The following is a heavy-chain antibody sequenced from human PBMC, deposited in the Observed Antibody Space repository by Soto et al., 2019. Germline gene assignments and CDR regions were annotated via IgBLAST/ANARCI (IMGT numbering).Heavy chain of an antibody. Sequence: SETLSLTCTVSGGSVSSGSYYWSWIRQPPGKGLEWIGYIYYSGSTNYNPSLKSRVTISVDTSKNQFSLKLSSVTAADTAVYYCAREQNYYDSSGYPYWGQGTLVTVSS. CDR2: IYYSGST. J-gene: IGHJ4*02. V-gene: IGHV4-61*01. D-gene: IGHD3-22*01. CDR1: GGSVSSGSYY. CDR3: AREQNYYDSSGYPY.